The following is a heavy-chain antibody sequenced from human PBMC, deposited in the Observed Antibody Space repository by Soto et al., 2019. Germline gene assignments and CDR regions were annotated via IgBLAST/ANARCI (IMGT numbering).Heavy chain of an antibody. D-gene: IGHD2-2*02. J-gene: IGHJ6*02. CDR1: GSPFDDYT. V-gene: IGHV3-9*01. CDR2: VRRNRGII. Sequence: EVPLVESGGGLVQPGRSLRLSCAASGSPFDDYTLHWVRQAPGKGLERVSGVRRNRGIIVYGDSVKGRFTIYGDNGKKSLYLKMRCLSAEDTALYYCAKERQRCIATDCYTWATGGAAVWGQGTTVTVSS. CDR3: AKERQRCIATDCYTWATGGAAV.